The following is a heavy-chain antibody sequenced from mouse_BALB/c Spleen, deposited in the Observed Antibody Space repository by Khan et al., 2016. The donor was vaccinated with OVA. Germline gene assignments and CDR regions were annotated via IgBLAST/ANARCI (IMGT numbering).Heavy chain of an antibody. V-gene: IGHV3-2*02. CDR3: ARKDYYDYDPFPY. CDR1: GYSITSEYA. Sequence: EVKLLESGPGLVKPSQSLSLTCTVTGYSITSEYAWNWIRQFPGNKLGWMGYINYSGNTRFNPSLKSRASITRDTSKNQFFLQLNSVTTEDTATYYCARKDYYDYDPFPYWGQGTLVTVSA. CDR2: INYSGNT. D-gene: IGHD2-4*01. J-gene: IGHJ3*01.